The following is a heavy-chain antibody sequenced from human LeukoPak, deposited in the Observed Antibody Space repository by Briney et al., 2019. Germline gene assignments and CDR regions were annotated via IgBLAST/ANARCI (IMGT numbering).Heavy chain of an antibody. CDR3: ARVSPGVGYCSRPSCYWFDP. CDR1: GYTFTSYG. V-gene: IGHV1-18*04. J-gene: IGHJ5*02. Sequence: ASVKVSCKASGYTFTSYGITWGRQAPGQGLEWMGWISAYNGNTNYAQKLQGRVTMTTDTSTSTAYMGLRSLRSDDTAVYYCARVSPGVGYCSRPSCYWFDPWGQGTLVTVSS. CDR2: ISAYNGNT. D-gene: IGHD2-2*01.